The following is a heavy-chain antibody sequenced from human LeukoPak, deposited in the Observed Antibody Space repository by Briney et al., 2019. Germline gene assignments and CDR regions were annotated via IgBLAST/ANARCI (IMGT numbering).Heavy chain of an antibody. D-gene: IGHD3-9*01. V-gene: IGHV3-23*01. CDR3: AKEPPASSMIFDWLPRFFDY. Sequence: PGGSLRLSCVASGFTFSSYAMNWVRQAPGKGLEWVSAITGGGPSTYYADSVKGRFTISRDNSKNTLYLQMNNLRAEDTAVYYCAKEPPASSMIFDWLPRFFDYWGQGTLVTVSS. CDR1: GFTFSSYA. J-gene: IGHJ4*02. CDR2: ITGGGPST.